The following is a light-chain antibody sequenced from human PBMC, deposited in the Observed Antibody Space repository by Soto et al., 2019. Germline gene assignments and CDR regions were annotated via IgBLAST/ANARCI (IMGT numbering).Light chain of an antibody. CDR3: QQSYRTPT. J-gene: IGKJ5*01. CDR2: TAS. V-gene: IGKV1-39*01. Sequence: DIQLTQSPSFLSASVGDRVTVTCRASQGINSYLAWYQQKPGKAPKLLIYTASTLQSGVPSRFSGSGSGTDFTLTITGLQPEDFATYYCQQSYRTPTFGQGTRLEI. CDR1: QGINSY.